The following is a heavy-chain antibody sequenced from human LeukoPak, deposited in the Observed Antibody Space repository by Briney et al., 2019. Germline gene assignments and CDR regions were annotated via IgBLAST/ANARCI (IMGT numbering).Heavy chain of an antibody. CDR3: ARQTGSGLFILP. V-gene: IGHV4-39*01. CDR1: GGSISNSY. Sequence: PSETLSLTCTVSGGSISNSYWGWIRQPPGKGLEWIGSIYYSGNTYYNASLKSQVSISIDTSKNRFSLKLTSVTAADTAVYYCARQTGSGLFILPGGQGTLVTVSS. J-gene: IGHJ4*02. CDR2: IYYSGNT. D-gene: IGHD3/OR15-3a*01.